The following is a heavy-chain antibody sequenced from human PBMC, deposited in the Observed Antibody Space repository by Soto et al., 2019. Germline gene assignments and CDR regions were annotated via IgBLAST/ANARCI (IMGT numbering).Heavy chain of an antibody. D-gene: IGHD3-22*01. J-gene: IGHJ4*02. V-gene: IGHV3-11*01. CDR3: ARSHLYYDSSGYPDY. CDR1: GFTFSDYY. CDR2: ISSSGSTI. Sequence: GGSLRLSCAASGFTFSDYYMSWIRQAPGKGLEWVSYISSSGSTIYYADSVKGRFTISRDNAKNSLYLQMNSLRAEDTAVYYCARSHLYYDSSGYPDYWGQETLVTVSS.